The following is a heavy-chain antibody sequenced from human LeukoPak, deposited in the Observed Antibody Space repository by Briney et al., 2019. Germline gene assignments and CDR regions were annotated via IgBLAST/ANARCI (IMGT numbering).Heavy chain of an antibody. Sequence: QPGGSLRLSCAASGFTFSSYGMHWVRQAPGKGLEWVTVIWYDGSNKYYADSVKGRFTISRDNSKSTLYLQMNSLRAEDTAVYYCAKDLSRSYYYDPDAFDIWGQGTMVTVSS. J-gene: IGHJ3*02. V-gene: IGHV3-33*06. CDR2: IWYDGSNK. D-gene: IGHD3-22*01. CDR1: GFTFSSYG. CDR3: AKDLSRSYYYDPDAFDI.